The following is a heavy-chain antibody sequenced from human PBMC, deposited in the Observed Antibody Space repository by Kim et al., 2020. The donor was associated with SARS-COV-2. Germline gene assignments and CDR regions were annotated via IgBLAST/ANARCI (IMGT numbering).Heavy chain of an antibody. Sequence: SETLSLTCTVSGGSISSGSYYWSWIRQPAGKGLEWIGRIYTSGSTNYNPSLKSRVTISVDTSKNQFSLKLSSVTAADTAVYYCARDSSGYYPDYWGQGTLVTVSS. CDR1: GGSISSGSYY. V-gene: IGHV4-61*02. J-gene: IGHJ4*02. D-gene: IGHD3-22*01. CDR2: IYTSGST. CDR3: ARDSSGYYPDY.